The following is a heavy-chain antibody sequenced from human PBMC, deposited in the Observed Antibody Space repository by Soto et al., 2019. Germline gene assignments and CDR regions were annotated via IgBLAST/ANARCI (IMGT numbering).Heavy chain of an antibody. J-gene: IGHJ6*02. CDR2: IIPIFGTA. Sequence: SVKVSCKASGGTFSSYAISWVRQAPGQGLEWMGGIIPIFGTADYAQKFQGRVTITADESTSTAYMELSSLRSEDTAVYYCARGPYYYDSSGYYYYYGMDVWGQGTTVTVSS. V-gene: IGHV1-69*13. CDR1: GGTFSSYA. CDR3: ARGPYYYDSSGYYYYYGMDV. D-gene: IGHD3-22*01.